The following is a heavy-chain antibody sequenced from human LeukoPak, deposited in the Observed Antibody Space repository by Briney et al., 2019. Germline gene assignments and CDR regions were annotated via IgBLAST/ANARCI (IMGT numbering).Heavy chain of an antibody. CDR2: IYYSGST. J-gene: IGHJ4*02. D-gene: IGHD3-22*01. CDR1: GGSISSYY. Sequence: SSETLSLTCTVSGGSISSYYWSWIRQPPGKGLEWVGYIYYSGSTKYNPSLKNRVTISVDTSKNQFSLKVGSVTAADTAVYYCARRDYDDSSGYHSSYFDHWGQGTLVTVSS. V-gene: IGHV4-59*08. CDR3: ARRDYDDSSGYHSSYFDH.